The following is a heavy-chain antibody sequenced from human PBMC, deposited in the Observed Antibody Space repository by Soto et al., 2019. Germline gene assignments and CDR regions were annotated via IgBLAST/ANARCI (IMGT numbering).Heavy chain of an antibody. D-gene: IGHD6-19*01. V-gene: IGHV1-3*01. CDR1: GYTFTDYI. Sequence: ASVKVSCKASGYTFTDYIMHWVRHVPGQRLEWMGWINGVNGNTKYSQEFQGRVTITTDTSASTAYMELSSLRSEDTAVYYCARGAITGWAIRYWGQGTPVTVSS. CDR2: INGVNGNT. J-gene: IGHJ4*02. CDR3: ARGAITGWAIRY.